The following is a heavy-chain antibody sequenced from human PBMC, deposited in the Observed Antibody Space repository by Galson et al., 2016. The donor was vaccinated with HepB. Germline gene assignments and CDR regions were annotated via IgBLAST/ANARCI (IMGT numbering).Heavy chain of an antibody. CDR2: IYYSGGT. J-gene: IGHJ4*02. V-gene: IGHV4-31*03. CDR3: AGYEVVSFDY. CDR1: GGSISSRGYY. Sequence: TLSLTCTVSGGSISSRGYYWSWIRQHPGKGLEWIRYIYYSGGTYYNPSLQSRLTLSLDTSKNHFSLKLDSVTAADTAVYYCAGYEVVSFDYWGQGTLVTVSS. D-gene: IGHD2-15*01.